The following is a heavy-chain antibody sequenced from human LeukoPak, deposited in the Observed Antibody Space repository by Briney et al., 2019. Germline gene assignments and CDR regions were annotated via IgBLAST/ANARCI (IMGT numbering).Heavy chain of an antibody. CDR2: IYYSGST. V-gene: IGHV4-30-2*01. Sequence: PSETLSLTCAVSGGSISSGGYAWSWIRQPPGKGLEWIGYIYYSGSTYYNPSLKSRVTISVDTSKNQFSLKLSSVTAADTAVYYCARERERRNWFDPWGQGTLVTVSS. CDR3: ARERERRNWFDP. D-gene: IGHD1-26*01. CDR1: GGSISSGGYA. J-gene: IGHJ5*02.